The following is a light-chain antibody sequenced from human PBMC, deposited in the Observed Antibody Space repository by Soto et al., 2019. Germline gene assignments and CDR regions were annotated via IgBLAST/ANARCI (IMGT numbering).Light chain of an antibody. Sequence: EIVLTQSPGTLSLSPGERATLSCRASQSVSSSYLAWYQQKPGQAPRLLIYGVSSRATGIPERFSGSGSGADFTLTISRLEPEDFAVYYCQQYGSSPPTFGQGTKLEIK. V-gene: IGKV3-20*01. CDR3: QQYGSSPPT. CDR1: QSVSSSY. CDR2: GVS. J-gene: IGKJ2*01.